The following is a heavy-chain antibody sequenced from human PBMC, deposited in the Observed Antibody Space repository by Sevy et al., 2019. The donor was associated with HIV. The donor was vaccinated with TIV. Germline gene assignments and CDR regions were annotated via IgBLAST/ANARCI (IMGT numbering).Heavy chain of an antibody. D-gene: IGHD3-22*01. CDR1: GGSISSGGYY. V-gene: IGHV4-31*03. CDR3: ARDEHHHYYDRSGTDYYYYGMDV. Sequence: SETLSLTYTVSGGSISSGGYYWSWIRQHPGKGLEWIGYIYYSGSTYYNPSLKSRVTISVDTSKNQFSLKLSSVTAADTAVYYCARDEHHHYYDRSGTDYYYYGMDVWGQGTTVTVSS. CDR2: IYYSGST. J-gene: IGHJ6*02.